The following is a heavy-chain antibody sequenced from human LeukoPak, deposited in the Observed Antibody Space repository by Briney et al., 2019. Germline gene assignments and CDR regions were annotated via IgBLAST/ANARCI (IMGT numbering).Heavy chain of an antibody. CDR3: ANDRPGGLKHYYYMDV. V-gene: IGHV3-30*02. CDR1: GFTFSSYG. D-gene: IGHD3-22*01. CDR2: IRYDGSNK. Sequence: GGSLRLSCAASGFTFSSYGMHWVRQAPGKGLEWVAFIRYDGSNKYYADSVKGRFTISGDNSKNTLYLQMNSLRAEDTAVYYCANDRPGGLKHYYYMDVWGKGTTVTISS. J-gene: IGHJ6*03.